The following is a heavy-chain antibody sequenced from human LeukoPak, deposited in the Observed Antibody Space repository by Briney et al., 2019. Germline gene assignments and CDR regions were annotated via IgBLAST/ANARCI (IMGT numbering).Heavy chain of an antibody. Sequence: ASVKVSCKASGYTFTCYYMRWVRQAPGQGLDWMGWLTPNSGGANYAQKFQGRVTMTRDTCISTAYMELSRLRSDDTAVYYCARDRDYGDYSADRYYYYYYMDVWGKGTTVTISS. CDR1: GYTFTCYY. D-gene: IGHD4-17*01. CDR3: ARDRDYGDYSADRYYYYYYMDV. J-gene: IGHJ6*03. CDR2: LTPNSGGA. V-gene: IGHV1-2*02.